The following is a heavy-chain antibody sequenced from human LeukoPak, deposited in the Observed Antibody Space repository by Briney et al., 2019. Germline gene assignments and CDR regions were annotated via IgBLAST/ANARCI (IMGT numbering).Heavy chain of an antibody. J-gene: IGHJ4*02. CDR3: ARDSPYGTAGY. Sequence: PGGSLRLSCAASGFTFSNYNMNWVRPAPGEGLEWVSSISSSSSYIYYADSVEGRFTISRDNTKNSLYLQMNSLRAEDTAVYYCARDSPYGTAGYWGQGTLVTVSS. V-gene: IGHV3-21*01. D-gene: IGHD2-8*02. CDR2: ISSSSSYI. CDR1: GFTFSNYN.